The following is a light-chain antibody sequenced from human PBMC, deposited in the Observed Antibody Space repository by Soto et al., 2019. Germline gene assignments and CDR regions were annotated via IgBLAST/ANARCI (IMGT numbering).Light chain of an antibody. CDR2: GAS. CDR3: QRRSNRPT. J-gene: IGKJ5*01. CDR1: QSVSSSY. V-gene: IGKV3D-20*02. Sequence: IVLTQSPGTLSLSPGERATLSCRASQSVSSSYLAWYQQKPGQAPRLLIYGASSRATGIPDRFSGSGSGTDFPLTISRLEPEDVAVDDCQRRSNRPTFGQGTRLEIK.